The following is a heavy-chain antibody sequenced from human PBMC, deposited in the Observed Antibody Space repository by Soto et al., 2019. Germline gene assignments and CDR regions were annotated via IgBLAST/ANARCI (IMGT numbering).Heavy chain of an antibody. CDR2: ISAYNGNT. CDR1: GYTFTSYG. Sequence: QVQLVQSGAEVKKPGASVKVSCKASGYTFTSYGISWVRQPPGQGLEWMGWISAYNGNTNYAQKLQGRVTMTTDTSTSTAYMELRSLRSDDTAVYYCASSYCGGDCYSYYYYYYGMDVWGQGTTVTVSS. V-gene: IGHV1-18*01. CDR3: ASSYCGGDCYSYYYYYYGMDV. J-gene: IGHJ6*02. D-gene: IGHD2-21*02.